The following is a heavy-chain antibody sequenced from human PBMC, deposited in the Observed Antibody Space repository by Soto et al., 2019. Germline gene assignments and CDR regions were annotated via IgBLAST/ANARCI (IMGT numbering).Heavy chain of an antibody. CDR1: GYTFTSYS. Sequence: ASVKVSCKASGYTFTSYSMHWVRHAPGQRLEWMGWINAGNGNTKYSQKFQGRVTITRDTSASTAYMELSSLRSEDTAVYYCAREAGGDYVKIVTYSFDYWGQGTLVTVSS. V-gene: IGHV1-3*01. CDR2: INAGNGNT. CDR3: AREAGGDYVKIVTYSFDY. D-gene: IGHD4-17*01. J-gene: IGHJ4*02.